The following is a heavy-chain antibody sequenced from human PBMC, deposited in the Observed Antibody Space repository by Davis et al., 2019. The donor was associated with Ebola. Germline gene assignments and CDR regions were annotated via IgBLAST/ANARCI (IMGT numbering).Heavy chain of an antibody. CDR1: GYTLSELS. D-gene: IGHD3-10*01. J-gene: IGHJ4*02. Sequence: ASVKVSCKVSGYTLSELSMHWVRQAPGKGLEWMGCFDPEDGETFYAQKFQDRVTMTEDTSTDTAYMELSSLRYEDTAVYYCAIGGIGGGFDYWGQGTLVTVS. V-gene: IGHV1-24*01. CDR3: AIGGIGGGFDY. CDR2: FDPEDGET.